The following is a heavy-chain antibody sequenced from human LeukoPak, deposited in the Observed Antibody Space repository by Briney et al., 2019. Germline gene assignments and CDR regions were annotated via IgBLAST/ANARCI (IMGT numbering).Heavy chain of an antibody. V-gene: IGHV4-39*01. Sequence: SETLSLTCTVSGGSISSSSYYWGWIRQPPGKGLEWIGSIYYSGSTYYNPSLKSRVTISVDTSKNQFSLKLISVTAADTAVYYCARLAMVVASFDYWGQGTLVTVSS. CDR2: IYYSGST. CDR3: ARLAMVVASFDY. D-gene: IGHD2-15*01. CDR1: GGSISSSSYY. J-gene: IGHJ4*02.